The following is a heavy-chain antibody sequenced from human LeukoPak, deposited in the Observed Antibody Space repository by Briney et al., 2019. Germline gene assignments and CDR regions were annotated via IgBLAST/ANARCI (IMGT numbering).Heavy chain of an antibody. CDR3: ARDIDYYDSSGYY. CDR1: GFSVSSSF. J-gene: IGHJ4*02. V-gene: IGHV3-33*08. Sequence: GGSLRLSCAASGFSVSSSFMSWVRQAPGKGLEWVAVIWYDGSNKYYADSVKGRFTISRDNSKNTLYLQMNSLRAEDTAVYYCARDIDYYDSSGYYWGQGTLVTVSS. D-gene: IGHD3-22*01. CDR2: IWYDGSNK.